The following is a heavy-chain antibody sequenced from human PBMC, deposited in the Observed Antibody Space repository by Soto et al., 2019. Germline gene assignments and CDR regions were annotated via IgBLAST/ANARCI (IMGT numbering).Heavy chain of an antibody. CDR1: GGTFSTYG. CDR2: IIPIFGTI. V-gene: IGHV1-69*13. J-gene: IGHJ3*01. D-gene: IGHD1-26*01. Sequence: GASVKVSCKASGGTFSTYGITWVRQASGQGLEWMGGIIPIFGTIKFAQKFQGRLTITPDESTSTVYMELSSLTSEDTAVYYCASRERVDAFDVWGQGTMVTVSS. CDR3: ASRERVDAFDV.